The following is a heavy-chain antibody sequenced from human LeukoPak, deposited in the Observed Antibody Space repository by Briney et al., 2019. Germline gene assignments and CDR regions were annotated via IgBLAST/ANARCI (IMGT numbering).Heavy chain of an antibody. CDR2: MYYSGST. CDR1: GGSISSYY. Sequence: PSETLSLTCTVSGGSISSYYWSWIRQPPGKGLEWIGYMYYSGSTNYNPSTNYNPSLKSRVTISVDTSKNQFSLKLSSVTAADTAVYYCARVGTLYSYGPHFDYWGQGTLVTVSS. CDR3: ARVGTLYSYGPHFDY. V-gene: IGHV4-59*01. D-gene: IGHD5-18*01. J-gene: IGHJ4*02.